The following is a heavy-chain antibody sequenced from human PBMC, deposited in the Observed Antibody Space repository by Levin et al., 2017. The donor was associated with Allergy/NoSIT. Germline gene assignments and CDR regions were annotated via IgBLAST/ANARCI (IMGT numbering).Heavy chain of an antibody. CDR2: ILKDGSNA. CDR3: ARGGGGYLDY. J-gene: IGHJ4*02. D-gene: IGHD3-10*01. Sequence: GGSLRLSCAASGFTFSTYGMHWVRQAPGKGLEWVAAILKDGSNANYADSVKGRFTISRDNSKNTLYLEMNSLGAEDTAVYYCARGGGGYLDYWGQGTLVTVSS. V-gene: IGHV3-33*01. CDR1: GFTFSTYG.